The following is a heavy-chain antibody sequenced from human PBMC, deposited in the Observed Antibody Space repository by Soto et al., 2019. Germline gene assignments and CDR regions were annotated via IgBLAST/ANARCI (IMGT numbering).Heavy chain of an antibody. D-gene: IGHD6-19*01. Sequence: GGSLRLSCAAPGFTFSSYGMHWVRKAPGKGLEWVAVISYDGSNKYYADSVKGRFTISIDNSKNTLYLQMNSLRAEDTAVYYCAKAAYSSGWSHFDYWGQGTLVTVSS. CDR3: AKAAYSSGWSHFDY. CDR1: GFTFSSYG. CDR2: ISYDGSNK. V-gene: IGHV3-30*18. J-gene: IGHJ4*02.